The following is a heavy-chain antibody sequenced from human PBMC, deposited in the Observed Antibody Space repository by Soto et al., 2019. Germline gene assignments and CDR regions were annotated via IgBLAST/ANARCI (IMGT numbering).Heavy chain of an antibody. Sequence: QVTLKESGPVLVKPTETLTLRCTVSGLSITDSEMGVSWIRQPPGQPLEWLAHIDSGGEKSYRTFLKSRLAISKDTSNSQIVLTMTNMDPADTATYYCARRHLAVAVSPWFDPWGQGIPVTVSS. CDR1: GLSITDSEMG. J-gene: IGHJ5*02. CDR2: IDSGGEK. V-gene: IGHV2-26*01. D-gene: IGHD6-19*01. CDR3: ARRHLAVAVSPWFDP.